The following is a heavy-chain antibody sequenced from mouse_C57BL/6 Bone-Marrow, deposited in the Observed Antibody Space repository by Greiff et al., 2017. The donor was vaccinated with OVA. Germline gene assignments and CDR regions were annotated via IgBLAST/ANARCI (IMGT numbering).Heavy chain of an antibody. CDR2: ISSGSSTI. CDR1: GFTFSDYG. D-gene: IGHD4-1*02. CDR3: ASQLGRGDFDY. V-gene: IGHV5-17*01. J-gene: IGHJ2*01. Sequence: DVHLVESGGGLVKPGGSLKLSCAASGFTFSDYGMHWVRQAPEKGLEWVAYISSGSSTIYYADTVKGRLTIARDNAKNTLFLQMTSLRSEDTAMYYCASQLGRGDFDYWGQGTTLTVSS.